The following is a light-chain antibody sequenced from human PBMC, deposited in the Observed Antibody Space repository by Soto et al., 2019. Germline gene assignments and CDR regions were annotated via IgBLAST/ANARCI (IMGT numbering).Light chain of an antibody. Sequence: QSALTQPRSVSGSPGQSVTISCTGTSSDVGIYNYVSWYQQHPGKAPKLMIYEVSKRPSGVPDRFSGSKSGNTASLTVSGLQAEDEADYYCNSYAGSNNWVFGGGTKLTVL. CDR1: SSDVGIYNY. V-gene: IGLV2-8*01. J-gene: IGLJ3*02. CDR2: EVS. CDR3: NSYAGSNNWV.